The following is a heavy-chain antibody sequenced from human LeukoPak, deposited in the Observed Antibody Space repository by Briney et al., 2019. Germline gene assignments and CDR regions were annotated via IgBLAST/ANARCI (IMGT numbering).Heavy chain of an antibody. CDR2: ISSSSSTI. CDR1: GFTFSSYS. D-gene: IGHD2-2*01. J-gene: IGHJ3*01. Sequence: GGSLRLSCAASGFTFSSYSMNWVRQAPGKGLEWVSYISSSSSTIYYADSVKGRFTISRDNAKNSLYLQMNSLRAEDTAVYYCARDRDSSSCYFLFWGQGTMVTVSS. CDR3: ARDRDSSSCYFLF. V-gene: IGHV3-48*01.